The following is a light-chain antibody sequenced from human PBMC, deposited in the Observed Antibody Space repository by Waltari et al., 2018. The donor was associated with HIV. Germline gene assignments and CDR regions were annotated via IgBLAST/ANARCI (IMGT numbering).Light chain of an antibody. CDR2: RSN. Sequence: QSVLTQPPSASGPPGPRGPISCSGTSSHIGTNSVYWCQQLPGTTPKLLIYRSNQRPSGVPDRFSGSKSGTSGSLAISGLRSEDEADYYCAAWVFGGGTKLTVL. J-gene: IGLJ3*02. V-gene: IGLV1-47*01. CDR1: SSHIGTNS. CDR3: AAWV.